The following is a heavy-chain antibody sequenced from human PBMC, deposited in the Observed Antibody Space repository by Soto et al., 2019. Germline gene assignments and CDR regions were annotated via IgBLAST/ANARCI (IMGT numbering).Heavy chain of an antibody. V-gene: IGHV1-69*06. D-gene: IGHD5-18*01. CDR1: GGTFSSYA. J-gene: IGHJ4*02. CDR3: ASDTAMGHFGY. Sequence: QVQLVQSGAEVKKPGSSVKVSCKASGGTFSSYAISWVRPAPGQGLEWMGGIIPIFGTANYAQKSQGRVTITADKSTSAAYIELSSLRYADTAVYYLASDTAMGHFGYLGPGTLVTFSS. CDR2: IIPIFGTA.